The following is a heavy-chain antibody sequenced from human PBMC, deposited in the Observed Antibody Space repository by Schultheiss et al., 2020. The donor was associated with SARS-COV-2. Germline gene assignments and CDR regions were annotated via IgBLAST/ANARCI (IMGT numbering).Heavy chain of an antibody. V-gene: IGHV3-48*03. D-gene: IGHD2-15*01. CDR2: ISSSGSTI. CDR3: AREFLGYCSGGSCYSAGAFDY. CDR1: GFTFSSYE. Sequence: GGSLRLSCAASGFTFSSYEMNWVRQAPGKGLEWVSYISSSGSTIYYADSVKGRFTISRDNAKNSLYLQMNSLRAEDTAVYYCAREFLGYCSGGSCYSAGAFDYWGQGTLVTVSS. J-gene: IGHJ4*02.